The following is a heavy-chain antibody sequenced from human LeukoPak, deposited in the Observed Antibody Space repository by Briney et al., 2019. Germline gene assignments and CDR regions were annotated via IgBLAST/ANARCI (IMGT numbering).Heavy chain of an antibody. Sequence: SETLSLTCTVSGGSISSYYWSWIRQPPGKGLEWIGRIYTSGSTNYNPSLKSRVTMSVDTSKNQFSLKLSSVTAADTAVYYCARESGRGVVFVGYYYYYMDVWGKGTTVTISS. V-gene: IGHV4-4*07. CDR2: IYTSGST. D-gene: IGHD3-10*01. CDR3: ARESGRGVVFVGYYYYYMDV. J-gene: IGHJ6*03. CDR1: GGSISSYY.